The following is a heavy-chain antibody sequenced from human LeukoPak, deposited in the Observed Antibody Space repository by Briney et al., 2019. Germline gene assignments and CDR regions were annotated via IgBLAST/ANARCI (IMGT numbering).Heavy chain of an antibody. CDR2: IYHSGST. D-gene: IGHD3-22*01. CDR1: GGSISSSNW. CDR3: ARELRYDNSDSGAL. V-gene: IGHV4-4*02. J-gene: IGHJ3*01. Sequence: SETLSLTCAVSGGSISSSNWWSWVRQPPGKGLEWIGEIYHSGSTNYNPSLKSRVTISVDKSKNQFSLKLSSVTAADTAVYYCARELRYDNSDSGALWGQGTVVTVSS.